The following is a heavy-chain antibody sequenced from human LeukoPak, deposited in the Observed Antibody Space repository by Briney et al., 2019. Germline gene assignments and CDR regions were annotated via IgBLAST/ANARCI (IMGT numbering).Heavy chain of an antibody. V-gene: IGHV3-30-3*01. D-gene: IGHD1-26*01. CDR2: ISYDGSNK. J-gene: IGHJ4*02. CDR1: GFTFSSYA. CDR3: ARDPEGGTARDAEVGGVDY. Sequence: PGRSLRLSCAASGFTFSSYAMHWVRQAPGKGLEWVAVISYDGSNKYYADSVKGRFTISRDNSKNTLYLQMNSLRAEDTAVYYCARDPEGGTARDAEVGGVDYWGQGTLVTVSS.